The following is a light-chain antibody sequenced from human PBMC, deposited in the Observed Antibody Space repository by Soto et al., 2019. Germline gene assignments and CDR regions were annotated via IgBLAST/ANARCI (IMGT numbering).Light chain of an antibody. V-gene: IGKV2-30*02. CDR2: KVS. Sequence: DVAITQTPLSLPVTPGEPASISCRSSQSLLHSNGYNYLDWYLQKPGQSPRRLIYKVSDRDSGVPDRFSGSGSGTDFTLKISSVQAEDVGGYCSTDCTYLLISF. J-gene: IGKJ2*03. CDR1: QSLLHSNGYNY. CDR3: TDCTYLLIS.